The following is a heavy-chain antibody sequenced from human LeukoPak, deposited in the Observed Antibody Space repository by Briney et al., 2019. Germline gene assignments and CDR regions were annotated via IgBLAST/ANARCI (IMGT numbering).Heavy chain of an antibody. CDR1: GFTFSSYG. CDR3: AKAFYGSGSYRGVDY. CDR2: ISYDGSNK. J-gene: IGHJ4*02. V-gene: IGHV3-30*18. D-gene: IGHD3-10*01. Sequence: GGSLRLSCAASGFTFSSYGMHWVRQAPGKGLEWVAVISYDGSNKYYADSVKGRFTISRDNSRNTLYLQMNSLRAEDTAVYYCAKAFYGSGSYRGVDYWGQGTLVTVSS.